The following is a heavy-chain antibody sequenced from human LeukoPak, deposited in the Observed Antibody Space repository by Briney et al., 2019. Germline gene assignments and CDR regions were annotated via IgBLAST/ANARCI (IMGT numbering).Heavy chain of an antibody. Sequence: ASVKVSCKASGYTFTSYGISWVRQAPGQGLEWMGWISAYNGNTNYAQKLQGRVTMTTDTSTSTAYMELRSLRSDDTAVYYCARGDLGYCSGGSPVHLYCGGELGYWGQGTLVTVSS. CDR2: ISAYNGNT. D-gene: IGHD2-15*01. CDR1: GYTFTSYG. CDR3: ARGDLGYCSGGSPVHLYCGGELGY. J-gene: IGHJ4*02. V-gene: IGHV1-18*01.